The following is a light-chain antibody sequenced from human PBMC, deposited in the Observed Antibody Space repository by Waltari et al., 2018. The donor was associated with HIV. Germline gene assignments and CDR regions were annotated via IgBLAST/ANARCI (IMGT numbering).Light chain of an antibody. J-gene: IGLJ2*01. CDR3: LLSYSGARPAI. CDR2: DTN. Sequence: QAVVTQEPALTVSPGGTVTLTCGSSSGPVTSGHYPHWFQQKPGQAPRALIYDTNNKHSWTPARFPGSLLGGKAALTLSGAQPEDEADYFCLLSYSGARPAIFGGGTKLSVL. V-gene: IGLV7-46*01. CDR1: SGPVTSGHY.